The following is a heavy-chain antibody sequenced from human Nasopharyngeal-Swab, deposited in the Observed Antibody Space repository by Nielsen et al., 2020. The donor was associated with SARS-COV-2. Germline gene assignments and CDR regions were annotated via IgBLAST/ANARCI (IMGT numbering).Heavy chain of an antibody. J-gene: IGHJ4*02. V-gene: IGHV3-23*01. CDR1: GSTFSSYA. CDR2: ISGSGGST. CDR3: ARGGLDSSSWYGYYFDY. D-gene: IGHD6-13*01. Sequence: GESLKISCAASGSTFSSYAMSWVRQAPGKGLEWVSAISGSGGSTYYADSVKGRFTISRDNSKNTLYLQMNSLRAEDTAVYYCARGGLDSSSWYGYYFDYWGQGTLVTVSS.